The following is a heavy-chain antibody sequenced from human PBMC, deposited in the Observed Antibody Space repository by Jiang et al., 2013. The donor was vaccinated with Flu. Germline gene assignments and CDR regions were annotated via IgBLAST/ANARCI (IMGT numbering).Heavy chain of an antibody. CDR2: INHSGST. Sequence: LLKPSETLSLTCAVYGGSFSGYYWSWIRQPPGKGLEWIGEINHSGSTNYNPSLKSRVTIPVDTSKNQFSLKLSSVTAADTAVYYCARGLIVVVRLFDYWGQGTLVTVSS. V-gene: IGHV4-34*01. J-gene: IGHJ4*02. CDR3: ARGLIVVVRLFDY. D-gene: IGHD3-22*01. CDR1: GGSFSGYY.